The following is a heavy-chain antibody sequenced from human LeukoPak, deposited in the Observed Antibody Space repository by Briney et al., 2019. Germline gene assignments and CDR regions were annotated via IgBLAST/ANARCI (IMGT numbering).Heavy chain of an antibody. D-gene: IGHD6-13*01. J-gene: IGHJ5*02. Sequence: SETLSLTCAVYGGSFSRYYWSWIRQPPGKGMECIGEINHSGSTNYNPSLKSRVTISVDTSKNQFSLKLSSVTAADTAVYYCARGHMPIAAAGSPAWFDPWGQGTLVTVSS. CDR3: ARGHMPIAAAGSPAWFDP. CDR2: INHSGST. CDR1: GGSFSRYY. V-gene: IGHV4-34*01.